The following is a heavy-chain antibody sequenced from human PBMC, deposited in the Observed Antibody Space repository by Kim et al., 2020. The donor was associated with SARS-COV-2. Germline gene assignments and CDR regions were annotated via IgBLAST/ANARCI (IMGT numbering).Heavy chain of an antibody. V-gene: IGHV7-4-1*02. CDR1: GYTFTSYA. Sequence: ASVQVSCKASGYTFTSYAMNWVRQAPGQGLEWMGWINTNTGNPTYAQGFTGRFVFSLDTSVSTAYLQISSLKAEDTAVYYCARRGDYYDSSGYYYDAFEIWGQGTMVTVSS. D-gene: IGHD3-22*01. CDR3: ARRGDYYDSSGYYYDAFEI. J-gene: IGHJ3*02. CDR2: INTNTGNP.